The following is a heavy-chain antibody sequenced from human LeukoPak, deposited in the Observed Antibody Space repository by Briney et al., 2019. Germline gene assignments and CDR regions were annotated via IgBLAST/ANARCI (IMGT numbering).Heavy chain of an antibody. CDR2: IWYDGSNK. Sequence: GGSLRLSCAASGFTFSGYGMHWVRQAPGKGLEWVAVIWYDGSNKYYADSVKGRFTISRDNSKNTLYLQMNSLRAEDTAVYYCARELPGYSSSWPASAFRAYYYYYYGMDVWGQGTTVTVSS. CDR1: GFTFSGYG. CDR3: ARELPGYSSSWPASAFRAYYYYYYGMDV. D-gene: IGHD6-13*01. V-gene: IGHV3-33*01. J-gene: IGHJ6*02.